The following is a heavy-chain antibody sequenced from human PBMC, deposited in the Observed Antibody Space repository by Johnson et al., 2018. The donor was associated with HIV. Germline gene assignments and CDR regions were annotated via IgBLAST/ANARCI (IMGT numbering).Heavy chain of an antibody. CDR3: ARYSSTTDVAFDI. D-gene: IGHD1-14*01. Sequence: MQLVESGGGVVRPGGSLGLSCAASGFTFDDYGMSWVRQVPGKGLEWVSGINWNGGSTGYADSVKGRFTISRDNSKNSLYLQMNSLRAEGTALYYCARYSSTTDVAFDIWGQGTMVTVSS. V-gene: IGHV3-20*04. CDR1: GFTFDDYG. J-gene: IGHJ3*02. CDR2: INWNGGST.